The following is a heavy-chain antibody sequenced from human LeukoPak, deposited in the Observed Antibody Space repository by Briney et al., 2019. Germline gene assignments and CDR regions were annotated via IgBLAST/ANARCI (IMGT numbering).Heavy chain of an antibody. J-gene: IGHJ5*02. D-gene: IGHD1-26*01. Sequence: ASVKVSCKASGGTFSSYAISWVRQAPGQGLEWMGGIIPIFGTANYAQKFQGRVTITADESTSTAYMELSSLRSEDTAVYYCARDLGWELTGVVRNWFDPWGQGTLVTASS. CDR2: IIPIFGTA. CDR3: ARDLGWELTGVVRNWFDP. CDR1: GGTFSSYA. V-gene: IGHV1-69*13.